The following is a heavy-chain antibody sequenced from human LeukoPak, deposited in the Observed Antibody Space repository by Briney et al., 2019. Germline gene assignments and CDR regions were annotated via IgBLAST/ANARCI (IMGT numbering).Heavy chain of an antibody. CDR2: ISSSSSYI. D-gene: IGHD2-2*01. V-gene: IGHV3-21*01. CDR3: AREGLYCSSTSCPPLFYFDY. Sequence: GGSLRLSCAASGFTFSSYSMNWVRQAPGKGLEWVSSISSSSSYIYYADSVKGRFTISRDNAKNSLYLQMNSLRAKDTAVYYCAREGLYCSSTSCPPLFYFDYWGQGTLVTVSS. CDR1: GFTFSSYS. J-gene: IGHJ4*02.